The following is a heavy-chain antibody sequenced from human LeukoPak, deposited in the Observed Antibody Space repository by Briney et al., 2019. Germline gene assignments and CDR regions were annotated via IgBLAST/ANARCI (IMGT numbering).Heavy chain of an antibody. CDR2: INSDGSST. J-gene: IGHJ5*02. Sequence: GGSLRLTCAASGFTFSSYWMHGVSHAPGKGLVWVSHINSDGSSTAYADSVKGRFTISRDNAKNTLYLQMNSLRAEDTAVYYCARDSGIYIFDTWGQGPLVTVSS. V-gene: IGHV3-74*01. CDR3: ARDSGIYIFDT. D-gene: IGHD1-26*01. CDR1: GFTFSSYW.